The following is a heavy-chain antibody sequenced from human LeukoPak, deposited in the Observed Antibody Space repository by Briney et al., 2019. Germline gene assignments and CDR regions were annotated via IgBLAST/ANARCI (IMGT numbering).Heavy chain of an antibody. CDR1: GFTFSDYY. D-gene: IGHD6-13*01. V-gene: IGHV3-11*01. Sequence: GGSLRLSRAASGFTFSDYYMSWIRQAPGKGLEWVSYISSSGSTIYYADSVKGRFTISRDNAKNSLYLQTNSLRAEDTAVYYCARGDSSSWPCFDYWGQGTLVTVSS. J-gene: IGHJ4*02. CDR2: ISSSGSTI. CDR3: ARGDSSSWPCFDY.